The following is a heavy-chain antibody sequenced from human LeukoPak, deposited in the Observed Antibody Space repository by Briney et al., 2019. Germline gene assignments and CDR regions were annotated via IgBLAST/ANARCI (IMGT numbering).Heavy chain of an antibody. CDR3: AKGPHNWNPHGIDY. J-gene: IGHJ4*02. CDR1: GFTFSSYS. Sequence: GGSLRLSCAASGFTFSSYSMNWVRQAPGKGLEWVSYISSSSSTIYYADSVKGRFTISRDNAKNSLYLQMNSLRAEDTAVYYCAKGPHNWNPHGIDYWGRGTLVTVSS. D-gene: IGHD1-20*01. CDR2: ISSSSSTI. V-gene: IGHV3-48*01.